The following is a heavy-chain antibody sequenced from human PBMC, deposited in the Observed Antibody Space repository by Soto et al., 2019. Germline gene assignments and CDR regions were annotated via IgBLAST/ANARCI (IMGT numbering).Heavy chain of an antibody. CDR3: ARDVGMASRPYLDY. Sequence: ASVKVSCKASGYTFTTYYMYWVRQAPGEGLEWMGIINPSGGSTSFAQKFQGRVTMTRDTSTSTVYMELISLTSEDTAVYYCARDVGMASRPYLDYWGQGTLVTVSS. V-gene: IGHV1-46*01. CDR2: INPSGGST. J-gene: IGHJ4*02. D-gene: IGHD6-6*01. CDR1: GYTFTTYY.